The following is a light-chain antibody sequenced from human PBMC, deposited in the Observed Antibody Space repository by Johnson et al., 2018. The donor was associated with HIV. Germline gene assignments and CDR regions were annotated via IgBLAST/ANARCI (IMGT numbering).Light chain of an antibody. CDR1: SSNIGNNY. CDR2: ENN. J-gene: IGLJ1*01. CDR3: GTWASSLSGYV. V-gene: IGLV1-51*02. Sequence: SVLTQPPSVSAAPGQKVTISCSGSSSNIGNNYVSWYQQLPGTAPKLLIYENNKRPSGIPDRFSGSKSGTSATLGITGLQTGDEADYYCGTWASSLSGYVFGCGTKDTVL.